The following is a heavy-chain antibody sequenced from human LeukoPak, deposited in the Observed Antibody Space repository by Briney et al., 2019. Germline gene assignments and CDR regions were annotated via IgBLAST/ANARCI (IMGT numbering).Heavy chain of an antibody. D-gene: IGHD1-26*01. Sequence: ASVKVSCKASGYTFTSYDINWVRQATGQGLEWMGWMNPNSGNTGYAQKFQGRVTMTRNTSISTAYMELNSLRSEDTAVYYCATIYPGAATGGNYWGQGTLVTVSS. J-gene: IGHJ4*02. V-gene: IGHV1-8*01. CDR2: MNPNSGNT. CDR3: ATIYPGAATGGNY. CDR1: GYTFTSYD.